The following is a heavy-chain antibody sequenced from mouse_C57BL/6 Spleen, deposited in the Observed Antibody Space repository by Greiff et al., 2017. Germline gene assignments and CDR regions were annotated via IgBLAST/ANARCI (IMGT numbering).Heavy chain of an antibody. Sequence: QVQLQQSGAELAKPGASVKLSCKASGYTFTSYWMHWVKQRPGQGLEWIGYINPSSGYTKYNQKFKDKATLTADQSSSTAYMQLSSLTYEDSAVYYCASPGANLPYFDYWGQGTTLTVSS. D-gene: IGHD3-1*01. CDR2: INPSSGYT. CDR3: ASPGANLPYFDY. V-gene: IGHV1-7*01. J-gene: IGHJ2*01. CDR1: GYTFTSYW.